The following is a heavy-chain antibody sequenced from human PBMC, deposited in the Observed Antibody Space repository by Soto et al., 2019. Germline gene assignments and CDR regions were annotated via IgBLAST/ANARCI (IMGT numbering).Heavy chain of an antibody. CDR2: IIPIFGTA. Sequence: QVQLVQSGAEVKKPGASVKVSCKASGYTFTSYGISWVRQAPGQGLEWMGGIIPIFGTANYAQKFQGRVTITADESTSTAYMELSSLRSEDTAVYYCARGARGSIAAAGTYNYYGMDVWGQGTTVTVSS. D-gene: IGHD6-13*01. V-gene: IGHV1-69*13. CDR3: ARGARGSIAAAGTYNYYGMDV. J-gene: IGHJ6*02. CDR1: GYTFTSYG.